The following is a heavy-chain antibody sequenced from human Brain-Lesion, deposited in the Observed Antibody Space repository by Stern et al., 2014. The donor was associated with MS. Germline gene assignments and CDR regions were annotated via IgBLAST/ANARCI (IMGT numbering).Heavy chain of an antibody. CDR2: FDPEDGET. Sequence: QLVESGAEVKKPGASVKVSCKVSGYTLTEFSMHWVRQAPRKGLEWMGGFDPEDGETIYAQKCQGRVTMTEDTSTDTAYMELSSLRSEDTAVYYCATLSPGAGGNYYRHFDYWGQGTLVTVSS. J-gene: IGHJ4*02. D-gene: IGHD1-26*01. V-gene: IGHV1-24*01. CDR3: ATLSPGAGGNYYRHFDY. CDR1: GYTLTEFS.